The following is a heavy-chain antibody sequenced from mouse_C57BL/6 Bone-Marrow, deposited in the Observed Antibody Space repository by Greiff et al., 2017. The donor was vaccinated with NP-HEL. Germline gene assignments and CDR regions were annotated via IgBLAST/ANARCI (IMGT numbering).Heavy chain of an antibody. CDR1: GYTFTSYW. J-gene: IGHJ2*01. D-gene: IGHD2-3*01. CDR2: IDPSDSYT. Sequence: QVQLQQPGAELVMPGASVKLSCKASGYTFTSYWMHWVKQRPGQGLEWIGEIDPSDSYTNYNQKFKGKSTLTVDKSSSTAYMQLSSLTSEDSAVYYCARAGYYVGFDYWGQGTTLTVSS. CDR3: ARAGYYVGFDY. V-gene: IGHV1-69*01.